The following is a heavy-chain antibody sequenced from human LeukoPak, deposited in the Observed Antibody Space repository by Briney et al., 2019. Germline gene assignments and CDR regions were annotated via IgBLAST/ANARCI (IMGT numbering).Heavy chain of an antibody. CDR3: ARVVRNSYYYYYYYYMDV. Sequence: SETLSLTCAVYGGSFSGYYWSWLRQPPGKGLEWIGEVNHSGSTNYNPSLKSRVTISVDTSKNQFSLKLSSVTAADTAVYYCARVVRNSYYYYYYYYMDVWGKGTTVTVSS. CDR1: GGSFSGYY. J-gene: IGHJ6*03. D-gene: IGHD1-14*01. V-gene: IGHV4-34*01. CDR2: VNHSGST.